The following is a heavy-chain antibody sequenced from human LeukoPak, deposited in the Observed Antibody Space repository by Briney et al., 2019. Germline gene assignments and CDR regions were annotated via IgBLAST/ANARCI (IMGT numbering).Heavy chain of an antibody. CDR3: ARGKTIFGVVIMNNWFDP. CDR2: INHSGST. CDR1: GGSFSGYY. V-gene: IGHV4-34*01. J-gene: IGHJ5*02. D-gene: IGHD3-3*01. Sequence: SETLSLTCAVYGGSFSGYYWSWIRQPPGKGLEWIGEINHSGSTNYNPSLKSRVTISVDTSKNQFSLTRSSVTAADTAVYSCARGKTIFGVVIMNNWFDPWGQGTLVTVSS.